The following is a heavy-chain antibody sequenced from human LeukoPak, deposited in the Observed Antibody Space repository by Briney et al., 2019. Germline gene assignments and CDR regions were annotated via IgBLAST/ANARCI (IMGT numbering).Heavy chain of an antibody. Sequence: SETLSLTCTVSGGSINSYYWTWIRQPPGKGLEWIGYTYYSGSTHYNPSLNSRVTISMDTSKNHFSLKLSSVTAADTAIYYCARTSRHFYGSGSNLTPWPADMDVWGQGTKVTVSS. CDR1: GGSINSYY. CDR2: TYYSGST. J-gene: IGHJ6*02. D-gene: IGHD3-10*01. V-gene: IGHV4-59*01. CDR3: ARTSRHFYGSGSNLTPWPADMDV.